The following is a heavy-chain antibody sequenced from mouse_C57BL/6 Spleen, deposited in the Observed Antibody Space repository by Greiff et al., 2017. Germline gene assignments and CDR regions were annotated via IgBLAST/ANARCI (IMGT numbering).Heavy chain of an antibody. J-gene: IGHJ2*01. CDR3: ARGEVYYGNYFDY. CDR2: IYPASGNT. CDR1: GYSFTSYY. V-gene: IGHV1-66*01. D-gene: IGHD2-1*01. Sequence: VKLVESGPELVKPGASVKISCTASGYSFTSYYIHWVKQRPGQGLEWIGRIYPASGNTKYNEKFQGKATLTADTSSSTAYMQLSSLTSEDSAVYYCARGEVYYGNYFDYWGEGTTLTVSS.